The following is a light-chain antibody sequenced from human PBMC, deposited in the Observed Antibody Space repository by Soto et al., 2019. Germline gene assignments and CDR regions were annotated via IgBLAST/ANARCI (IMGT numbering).Light chain of an antibody. CDR2: DVS. J-gene: IGLJ1*01. CDR1: SSDVGGYNY. V-gene: IGLV2-11*01. Sequence: QSALTQPRSVSGSPGQSVTISCTGTSSDVGGYNYVSWYQQHPGKAPKVMIYDVSERPSGVPDRFSGSKSGNTASLTSSGLQDEDEADYYCWSYAGSPRYLLETGTKVTVL. CDR3: WSYAGSPRYL.